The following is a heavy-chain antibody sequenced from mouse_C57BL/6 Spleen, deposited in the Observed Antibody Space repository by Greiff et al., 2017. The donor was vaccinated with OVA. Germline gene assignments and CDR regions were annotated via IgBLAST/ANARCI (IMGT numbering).Heavy chain of an antibody. V-gene: IGHV1-43*01. D-gene: IGHD2-2*01. Sequence: VQLKESGPELVKPGASVKISCKASGYSFTGYYMHWVKQSSEKSLEWIGEINPSTGGTSYNQKFKGKATLTVDKSSSTAYMQLKSLTSEDAAVDYCASGYDYYAMDYWGQGTSVTVSS. CDR2: INPSTGGT. CDR3: ASGYDYYAMDY. CDR1: GYSFTGYY. J-gene: IGHJ4*01.